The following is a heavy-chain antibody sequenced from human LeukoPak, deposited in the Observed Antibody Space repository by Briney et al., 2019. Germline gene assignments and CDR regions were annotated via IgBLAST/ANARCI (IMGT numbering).Heavy chain of an antibody. D-gene: IGHD3-22*01. CDR1: GFTFSGHW. J-gene: IGHJ4*02. CDR2: ISSSSSYI. Sequence: GGSLRLSCAASGFTFSGHWMSWVRQAPGKGLEWVSSISSSSSYIYYADSVKGRFTISRDNPKNSLYLQMNSLRAEDTAVYYCARDPKTDYYDSSGRSRGVFDYWGQGTLVTVSS. V-gene: IGHV3-21*01. CDR3: ARDPKTDYYDSSGRSRGVFDY.